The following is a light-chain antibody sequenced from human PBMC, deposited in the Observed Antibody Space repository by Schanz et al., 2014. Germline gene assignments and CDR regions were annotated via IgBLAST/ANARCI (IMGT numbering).Light chain of an antibody. Sequence: PGERATLSCRASQSVSSSYFVWYQQKPGQAPRLLISDASTRATGVPARFSGSGSGTEFSLTISSLQSEDFAVYYCQHYGNWPLTFGGGTKVEIK. V-gene: IGKV3-15*01. CDR1: QSVSSSY. CDR3: QHYGNWPLT. J-gene: IGKJ4*01. CDR2: DAS.